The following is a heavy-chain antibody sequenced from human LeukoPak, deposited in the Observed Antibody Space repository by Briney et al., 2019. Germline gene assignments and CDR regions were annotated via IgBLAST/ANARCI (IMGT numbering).Heavy chain of an antibody. CDR2: PNHSGST. Sequence: SETLSLTCAVYGGSFSGYYWSWIRQPPGKGLEWIREPNHSGSTNYNPSLKSRVAISVDTSKNQYSLKLSSLTAEDTAVYHCARGRVGAATAGDWFDPCGQGTLVTGSS. J-gene: IGHJ5*02. CDR1: GGSFSGYY. D-gene: IGHD1-26*01. CDR3: ARGRVGAATAGDWFDP. V-gene: IGHV4-34*01.